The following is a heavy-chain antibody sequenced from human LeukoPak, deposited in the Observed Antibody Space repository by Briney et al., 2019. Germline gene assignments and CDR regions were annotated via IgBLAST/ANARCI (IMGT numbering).Heavy chain of an antibody. V-gene: IGHV3-30-3*01. CDR2: ISYDGSNK. Sequence: GRSLRLSCAASGFTFSSYAMHWVRQAPGKGLEWVAVISYDGSNKYHADSVKGRFTISRDNSKNTLYLQMNSLRAEDTAVYYCARGVSGSYMFDYWGQGTLVTVSS. D-gene: IGHD1-26*01. J-gene: IGHJ4*02. CDR1: GFTFSSYA. CDR3: ARGVSGSYMFDY.